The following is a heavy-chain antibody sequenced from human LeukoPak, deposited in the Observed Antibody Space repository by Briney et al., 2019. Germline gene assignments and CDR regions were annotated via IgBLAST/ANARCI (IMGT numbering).Heavy chain of an antibody. CDR3: ARVTSTGDYAVGLGE. V-gene: IGHV3-33*01. CDR1: GLTFSSYG. Sequence: GGSLRLSCAASGLTFSSYGMHWVRQAPGKGLEWVAVIWYDGSNKYYADSVKGRFTISRDNSKNTLYLQMNSLRAEDTAVYYCARVTSTGDYAVGLGEWGQGTLVTVSS. D-gene: IGHD4-17*01. CDR2: IWYDGSNK. J-gene: IGHJ4*02.